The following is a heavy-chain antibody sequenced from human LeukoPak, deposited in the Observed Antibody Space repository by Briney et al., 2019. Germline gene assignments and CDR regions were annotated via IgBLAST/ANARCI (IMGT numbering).Heavy chain of an antibody. Sequence: GGSLRLSCAASGFTFSSYGVHWVRLAPGKGLEWVAVISYDGSNRYYADSVKGRFTISRDNSKNTLYLQMNSLRAEDTAVYYCAKDGPRPGIAVAGFDYWGQGPLVTVSS. CDR3: AKDGPRPGIAVAGFDY. J-gene: IGHJ4*02. V-gene: IGHV3-30*18. CDR1: GFTFSSYG. CDR2: ISYDGSNR. D-gene: IGHD6-19*01.